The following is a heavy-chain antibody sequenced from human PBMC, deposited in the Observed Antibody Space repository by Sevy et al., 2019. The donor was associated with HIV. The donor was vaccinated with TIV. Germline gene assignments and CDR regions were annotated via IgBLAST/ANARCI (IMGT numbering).Heavy chain of an antibody. Sequence: GGSLRLSCTSPGFTFSRYWMHWVRQVPGKGLVWVSHVNTDGSVTHYADSVRGRFTISRDNVRNTVYLQMNTLRVEDTAVYYCARALGKSGGLCGQGTLVTVSS. D-gene: IGHD3-10*01. CDR3: ARALGKSGGL. J-gene: IGHJ4*02. V-gene: IGHV3-74*01. CDR1: GFTFSRYW. CDR2: VNTDGSVT.